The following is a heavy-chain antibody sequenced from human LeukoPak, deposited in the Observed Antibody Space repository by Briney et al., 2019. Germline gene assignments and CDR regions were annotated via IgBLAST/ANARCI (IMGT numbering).Heavy chain of an antibody. CDR2: ISYDGSNK. Sequence: PGGSLRLSCAASGFTFSSYGMHWVRQAPGKGLERVAVISYDGSNKYYADSVKGRFTISRDNSKNTLYLQMNSLRAEDTAVYYCAKDGSGGWYNAGAFDIWGQGTMVTVSS. D-gene: IGHD6-19*01. CDR3: AKDGSGGWYNAGAFDI. CDR1: GFTFSSYG. V-gene: IGHV3-30*18. J-gene: IGHJ3*02.